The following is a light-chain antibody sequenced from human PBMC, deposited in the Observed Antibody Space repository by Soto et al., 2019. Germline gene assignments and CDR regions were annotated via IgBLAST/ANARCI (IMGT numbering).Light chain of an antibody. V-gene: IGKV3-15*01. J-gene: IGKJ2*01. CDR2: DAS. CDR3: QQSSHWPPYT. Sequence: EIVMTQSPATLSVSPGERATLSCRASQSVRTNLAWYQQKPGQAPRLLIYDASTRATGIPARFSGSGSGTEFTLTISSLQAEDFAVYYCQQSSHWPPYTFGQGTKLEIK. CDR1: QSVRTN.